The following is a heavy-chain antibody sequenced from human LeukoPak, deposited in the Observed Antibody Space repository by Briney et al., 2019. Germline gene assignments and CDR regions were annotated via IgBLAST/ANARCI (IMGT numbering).Heavy chain of an antibody. D-gene: IGHD6-13*01. CDR3: ATSAASPYYYYMDV. CDR1: GYSFTSYW. Sequence: PGGSLRLSCKGSGYSFTSYWIGWVRQMPGKGLEWMGISYPGDSDTRYSPSFQGQVTISADKSISTAHLQWSSLKASDTAMYYCATSAASPYYYYMDVWGKGTTVTVSS. CDR2: SYPGDSDT. V-gene: IGHV5-51*01. J-gene: IGHJ6*03.